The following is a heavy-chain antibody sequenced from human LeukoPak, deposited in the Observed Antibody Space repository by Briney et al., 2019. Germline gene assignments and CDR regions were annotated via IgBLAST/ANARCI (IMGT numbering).Heavy chain of an antibody. Sequence: SETLSLTCTVSGGSISSSSYYWGWIRQPPGKGLEWIGSIYYSGSTYYNPSLKSRVTISVDTSKNQFSLKLSSVTAADTAVYYCASLLEVEIYYFDYWGQGTLVTVFS. CDR1: GGSISSSSYY. V-gene: IGHV4-39*07. D-gene: IGHD2-15*01. J-gene: IGHJ4*02. CDR3: ASLLEVEIYYFDY. CDR2: IYYSGST.